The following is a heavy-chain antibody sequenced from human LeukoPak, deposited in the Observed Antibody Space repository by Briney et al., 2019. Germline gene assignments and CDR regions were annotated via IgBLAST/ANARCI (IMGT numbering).Heavy chain of an antibody. J-gene: IGHJ6*03. CDR3: TKELHVAVAVADYYYFYMDV. CDR1: GFAFSSFA. V-gene: IGHV3-23*01. CDR2: INGGGNTT. Sequence: PGWSLRLSCAASGFAFSSFAMGWVRQSPGKGLEWLSTINGGGNTTFYSDSGKGRFTISRDNSKNTLYLHMDSLRPEDTAIYYCTKELHVAVAVADYYYFYMDVWGRGTAVTVSS. D-gene: IGHD6-19*01.